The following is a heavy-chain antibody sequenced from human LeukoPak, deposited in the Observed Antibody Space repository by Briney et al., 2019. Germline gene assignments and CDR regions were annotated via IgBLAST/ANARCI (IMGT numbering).Heavy chain of an antibody. CDR2: INQDGSKE. CDR1: GFIFINYW. CDR3: VRDGGVSGYDLLDY. V-gene: IGHV3-7*01. D-gene: IGHD5-12*01. J-gene: IGHJ4*02. Sequence: GGSLRLSCTASGFIFINYWMTWVGQAPGRGLEWVAQINQDGSKEYYIDSVKARFSISRDNARNSLSLQMNSLRAEDTAVYYCVRDGGVSGYDLLDYWGQGTLVTVSS.